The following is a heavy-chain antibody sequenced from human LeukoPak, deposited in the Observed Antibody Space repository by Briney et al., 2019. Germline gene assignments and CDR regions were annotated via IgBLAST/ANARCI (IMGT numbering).Heavy chain of an antibody. D-gene: IGHD3-22*01. CDR1: GFTFSNYI. CDR3: ARDRAHYYDSSGYYYRNLDY. V-gene: IGHV3-30*04. J-gene: IGHJ4*02. CDR2: IIENGNNQ. Sequence: PGGSLRLSCAASGFTFSNYIMHWVRQAPGKGLEWVAVIIENGNNQYYADSVKGRFTISRDNSKNTLFLQMNSLRAEDTAVYYCARDRAHYYDSSGYYYRNLDYWGQGTLVTVSS.